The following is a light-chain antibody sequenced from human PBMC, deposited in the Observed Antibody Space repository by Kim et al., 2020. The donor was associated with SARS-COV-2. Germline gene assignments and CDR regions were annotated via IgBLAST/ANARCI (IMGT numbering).Light chain of an antibody. CDR3: QQYDNLPPLS. J-gene: IGKJ4*01. CDR1: QDISNY. Sequence: TVGDRVTITCQASQDISNYLNWYQQKPGKAPKLLIYDASNLETGVPSRFSGSGSGTDFTFTISSLQPEDIATYYCQQYDNLPPLSFGGGTKVDIK. V-gene: IGKV1-33*01. CDR2: DAS.